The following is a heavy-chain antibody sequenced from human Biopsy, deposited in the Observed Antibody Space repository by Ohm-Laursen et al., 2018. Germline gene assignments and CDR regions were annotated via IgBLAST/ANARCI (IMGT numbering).Heavy chain of an antibody. CDR1: GFTFNNYC. V-gene: IGHV3-30*18. D-gene: IGHD5-18*01. CDR3: AKDRYNYTPIGGFSMDV. Sequence: SLRLSCAASGFTFNNYCMQWVRQAPGKGLEWVAFIFYDGSNTYYADSVKGRFTISRDNSRDTLYLQMSSLRAEDTAVYYCAKDRYNYTPIGGFSMDVWGQGTTVTVSS. J-gene: IGHJ6*02. CDR2: IFYDGSNT.